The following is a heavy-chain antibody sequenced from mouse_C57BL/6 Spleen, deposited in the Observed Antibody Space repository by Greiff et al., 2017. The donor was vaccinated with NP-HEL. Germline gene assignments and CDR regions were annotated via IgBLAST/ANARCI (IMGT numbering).Heavy chain of an antibody. V-gene: IGHV1-9*01. CDR3: ARCYYGSSSFDY. Sequence: QVQLKQSGAELMKPGASVKLSCKATGYTFTGYWIEWVKQRPGHGLEWIGEILPGSGSTNYNEKFKGKATLTVDKSSSTAYMELRSLTSEDTAVYYCARCYYGSSSFDYWGQGTTLTVSS. CDR1: GYTFTGYW. J-gene: IGHJ2*01. CDR2: ILPGSGST. D-gene: IGHD1-1*01.